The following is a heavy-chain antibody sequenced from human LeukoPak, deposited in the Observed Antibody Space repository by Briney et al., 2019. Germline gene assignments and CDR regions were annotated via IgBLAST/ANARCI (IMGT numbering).Heavy chain of an antibody. CDR3: ARVRYCTSNTCFYDFDY. D-gene: IGHD2-2*01. Sequence: SETLSLTCTVSGYSISTGYYWGWIRQPPGKGLEWIGSIRHSGNTYYNPSLKSRVTMSVDTSKNQFSLKLSPVTAADTAIYYCARVRYCTSNTCFYDFDYWGQGTLVTVSS. V-gene: IGHV4-38-2*02. CDR2: IRHSGNT. CDR1: GYSISTGYY. J-gene: IGHJ4*02.